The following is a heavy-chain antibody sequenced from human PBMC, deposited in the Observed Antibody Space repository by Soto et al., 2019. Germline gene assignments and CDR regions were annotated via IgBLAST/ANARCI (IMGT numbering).Heavy chain of an antibody. Sequence: ASVNVSCKASGGTFSIYTISWVLLAPGQGLEWMGRIIPILGIANYAQKFQGRVTITADKSTSTAYMELSSLRSEDTAVYYCARDRGDGYNNIWGQGTMVTVSS. CDR2: IIPILGIA. J-gene: IGHJ3*02. D-gene: IGHD5-12*01. CDR1: GGTFSIYT. V-gene: IGHV1-69*04. CDR3: ARDRGDGYNNI.